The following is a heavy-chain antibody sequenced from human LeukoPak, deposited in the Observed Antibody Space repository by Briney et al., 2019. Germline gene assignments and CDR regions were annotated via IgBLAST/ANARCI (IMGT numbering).Heavy chain of an antibody. CDR3: ARVIETAMVPFDY. CDR2: INHSGST. D-gene: IGHD5-18*01. CDR1: GGSFSGYY. J-gene: IGHJ4*02. Sequence: SETLSLTCAVYGGSFSGYYWSWMRQPAEQGLEWIGEINHSGSTNYNPSLKSRVTISVDTSKNQFSLKLSSVTAADTAVYYCARVIETAMVPFDYWGQGTLVTVSS. V-gene: IGHV4-34*01.